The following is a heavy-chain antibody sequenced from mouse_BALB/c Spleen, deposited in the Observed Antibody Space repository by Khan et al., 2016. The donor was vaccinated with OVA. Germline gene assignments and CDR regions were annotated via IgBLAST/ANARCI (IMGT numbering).Heavy chain of an antibody. Sequence: VQLKESGPGLVKPSQCLSLTCTVTGYSITSDYAWNWIRQFPRNKLEWMGYISYSGSTSYNPSLKSRISITRDTSKNQFFLQLNSVTTEDTATYFCARSGYEAWFAYWGQGTLVTVSA. D-gene: IGHD2-14*01. CDR2: ISYSGST. V-gene: IGHV3-2*02. CDR3: ARSGYEAWFAY. CDR1: GYSITSDYA. J-gene: IGHJ3*01.